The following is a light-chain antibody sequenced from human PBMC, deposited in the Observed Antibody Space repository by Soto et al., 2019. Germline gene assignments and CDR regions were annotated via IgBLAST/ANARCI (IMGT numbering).Light chain of an antibody. CDR1: QRISSNY. V-gene: IGKV3-20*01. J-gene: IGKJ4*01. CDR2: AAS. Sequence: DIVLTQSPGTLSLSPGERATLSCRASQRISSNYLGWYQQKPGQAPRLLIYAASSRATGIPDRFSGSGSGTDFTLTISSLQPEDVAVYYCQQYYSTPLTFGGGTKVEI. CDR3: QQYYSTPLT.